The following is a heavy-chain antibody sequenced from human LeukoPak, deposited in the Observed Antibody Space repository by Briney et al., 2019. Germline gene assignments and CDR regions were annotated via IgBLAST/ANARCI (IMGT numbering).Heavy chain of an antibody. V-gene: IGHV4-39*07. Sequence: PXETLSLTCTVSGGSISGSSFFWGWFRQPPGKGLEWIGSIYYGGTTNYSPSLNSRVTISVDTSKNQFSLKLNSVTAADTAVYYCARDSPNMIWGQGTLVTVSS. J-gene: IGHJ4*02. D-gene: IGHD3-16*01. CDR1: GGSISGSSFF. CDR2: IYYGGTT. CDR3: ARDSPNMI.